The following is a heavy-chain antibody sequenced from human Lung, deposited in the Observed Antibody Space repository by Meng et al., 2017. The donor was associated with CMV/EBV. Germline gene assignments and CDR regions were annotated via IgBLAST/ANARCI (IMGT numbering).Heavy chain of an antibody. J-gene: IGHJ6*02. D-gene: IGHD2-2*01. V-gene: IGHV3-21*01. CDR2: INSSSSYI. CDR3: ARCQLAEDYYGMDV. CDR1: GFTFSSYS. Sequence: GESLKISCAASGFTFSSYSMNWVRQAPGKGLEWVSSINSSSSYIYYADSVKGRFTISRDNAKNSLYLQMNSLRAEDTAVYYCARCQLAEDYYGMDVWGQGTTVTVSS.